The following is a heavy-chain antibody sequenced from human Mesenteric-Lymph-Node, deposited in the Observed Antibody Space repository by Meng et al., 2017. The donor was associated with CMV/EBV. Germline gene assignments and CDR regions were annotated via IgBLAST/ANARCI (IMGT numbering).Heavy chain of an antibody. CDR2: ISSSGSTI. CDR3: ARIRSSWSHDVFDI. CDR1: GFTFSSYE. Sequence: GGSLRLSCAASGFTFSSYEMNWVRQAPGKGLEWVSYISSSGSTIYYADSVKGRFTISRDNSENTVYLQMSSLRAEDTAVYFCARIRSSWSHDVFDIWGQGTMVTVSS. J-gene: IGHJ3*02. V-gene: IGHV3-48*03. D-gene: IGHD6-13*01.